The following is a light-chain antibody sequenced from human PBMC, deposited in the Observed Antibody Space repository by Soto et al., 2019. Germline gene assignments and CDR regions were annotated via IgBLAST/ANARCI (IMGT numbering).Light chain of an antibody. J-gene: IGLJ1*01. CDR3: SAYAGSSNV. CDR1: RSGVANSIL. V-gene: IGLV2-23*02. CDR2: EAS. Sequence: QSALTQPASVSASPGQSITISCTGTRSGVANSILVSWSQHLPSKAHKFIICEASERPSGLSNPVSASKSASTASLTISGLQAEDEADYDCSAYAGSSNVFGTGTKVTVL.